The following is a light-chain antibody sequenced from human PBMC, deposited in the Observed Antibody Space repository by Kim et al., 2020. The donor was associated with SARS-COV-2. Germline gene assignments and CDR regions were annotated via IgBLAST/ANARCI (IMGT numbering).Light chain of an antibody. CDR1: QSVKSN. CDR3: QQRNSWPLT. Sequence: LSPGESATLSCRASQSVKSNLAWYQQKPGQAPRLLIYSASNRATGIPARFSGSGSGTDFTLTISSLEPEDFAVYYCQQRNSWPLTFGPGTKVDIK. V-gene: IGKV3-11*01. CDR2: SAS. J-gene: IGKJ3*01.